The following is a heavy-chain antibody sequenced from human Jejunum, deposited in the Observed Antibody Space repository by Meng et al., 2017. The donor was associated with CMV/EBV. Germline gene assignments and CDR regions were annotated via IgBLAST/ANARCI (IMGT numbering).Heavy chain of an antibody. CDR2: MNQDGSEI. CDR1: GVTFSSYW. CDR3: ARRRMPAAANYFDC. D-gene: IGHD2-2*01. V-gene: IGHV3-7*01. J-gene: IGHJ4*02. Sequence: SGVTFSSYWMSWVRQAPGKGLEWVANMNQDGSEIYYVDSLKGRFTISRDNAKNSLYLQMNSLRTEDTAVYYCARRRMPAAANYFDCWGQGTLVTVSS.